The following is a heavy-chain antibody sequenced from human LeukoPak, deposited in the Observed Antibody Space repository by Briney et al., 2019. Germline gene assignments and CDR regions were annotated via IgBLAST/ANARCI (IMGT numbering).Heavy chain of an antibody. J-gene: IGHJ5*02. CDR3: ARADSSGWYFSGWFDP. CDR2: IYYDGTA. Sequence: ASETLSLTCTVSGGSISSYYWAWIRQPPGKGLEWLGSIYYDGTAFHNPSLKSRLTSSIDTSRNQFSLNLASVTAADTAVYYCARADSSGWYFSGWFDPWGQGTLVTVSS. D-gene: IGHD6-19*01. V-gene: IGHV4-39*07. CDR1: GGSISSYY.